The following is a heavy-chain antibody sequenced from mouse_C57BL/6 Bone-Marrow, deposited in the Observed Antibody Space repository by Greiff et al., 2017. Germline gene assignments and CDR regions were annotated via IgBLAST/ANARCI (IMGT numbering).Heavy chain of an antibody. V-gene: IGHV3-6*01. J-gene: IGHJ2*01. Sequence: EVKLMESGPGLVKPSQSLSLTCSVTGYSITSGYYWNWIRQFPGNKLEWMGYISYDGSNNYNPSLKNRISITRDTSKNQFFLKLNSVTTEDTATYYCARDPGFYYYGSSFDYWGQGTTLTVSS. CDR2: ISYDGSN. D-gene: IGHD1-1*01. CDR3: ARDPGFYYYGSSFDY. CDR1: GYSITSGYY.